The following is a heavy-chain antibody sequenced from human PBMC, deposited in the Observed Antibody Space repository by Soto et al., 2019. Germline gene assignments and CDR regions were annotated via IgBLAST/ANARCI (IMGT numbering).Heavy chain of an antibody. J-gene: IGHJ4*02. Sequence: EVQLVESEGGLVQPGGSLRLSCEASGFIFTTSDMSWVRQAPGKGLEWISSITITGDTTHYADSVKGRFTISRDNSRNRVFWQINSLIVGDTGLYFCGKGGGGDHGYWGQGTLVAVSS. CDR2: ITITGDTT. CDR3: GKGGGGDHGY. D-gene: IGHD2-21*02. V-gene: IGHV3-23*04. CDR1: GFIFTTSD.